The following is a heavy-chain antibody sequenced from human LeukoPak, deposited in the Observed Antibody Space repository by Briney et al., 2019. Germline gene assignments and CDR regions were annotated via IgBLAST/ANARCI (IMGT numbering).Heavy chain of an antibody. D-gene: IGHD1-7*01. V-gene: IGHV1-3*01. CDR3: ATDCSWNYAYEAFCASDI. CDR2: INAGNGNT. J-gene: IGHJ3*02. Sequence: ASVKVSCKASGYTFTSYAMHWVRQAPGQRLEWMGWINAGNGNTKYSQKFQGRVTITRDTSASTAYMELSSLRSGDTAVYYCATDCSWNYAYEAFCASDIWGQGTMVTVSS. CDR1: GYTFTSYA.